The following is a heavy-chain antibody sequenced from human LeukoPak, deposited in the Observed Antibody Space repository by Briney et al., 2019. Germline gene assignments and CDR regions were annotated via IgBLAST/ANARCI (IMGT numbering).Heavy chain of an antibody. CDR3: ARGGGRYSSSWPLDY. CDR1: GGTFSNYA. CDR2: ISAYNGNT. V-gene: IGHV1-18*01. D-gene: IGHD6-13*01. Sequence: ASVKVSCKASGGTFSNYAISWVRQAPGQGLEWMGWISAYNGNTNYAQKLQGRVTMTTDTSTSTAYMELRSLRSDDTAVYYCARGGGRYSSSWPLDYWGQGTLVTVSS. J-gene: IGHJ4*02.